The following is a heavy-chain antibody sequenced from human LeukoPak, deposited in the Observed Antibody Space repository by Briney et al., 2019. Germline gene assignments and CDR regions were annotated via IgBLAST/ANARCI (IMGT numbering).Heavy chain of an antibody. CDR1: GFTFSSYA. CDR3: AKDYYDSSGHLYYFDY. Sequence: GGSLRLSFAASGFTFSSYAMSWVRQAPGKGLEWVSAFIGSGGSTYYPDSVKGRFTISRDNSKNTLYLQMNSLRAEDTAVYYCAKDYYDSSGHLYYFDYWGQGTLVTVSS. J-gene: IGHJ4*02. CDR2: FIGSGGST. V-gene: IGHV3-23*01. D-gene: IGHD3-22*01.